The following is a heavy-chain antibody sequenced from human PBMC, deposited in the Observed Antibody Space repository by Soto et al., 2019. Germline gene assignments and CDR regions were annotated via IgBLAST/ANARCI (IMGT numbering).Heavy chain of an antibody. CDR2: ISAYNGDT. CDR1: GYTFTTYS. CDR3: ARQALGSTRAANTCFGP. V-gene: IGHV1-18*01. Sequence: ASVKVSCKASGYTFTTYSINWVRQAPGQGLEWMGWISAYNGDTDYAQNFQGRVTMTTDTSTSTAYMELRSLRSDDTAIYYCARQALGSTRAANTCFGPRGKGHRVTVSS. D-gene: IGHD2-2*01. J-gene: IGHJ5*02.